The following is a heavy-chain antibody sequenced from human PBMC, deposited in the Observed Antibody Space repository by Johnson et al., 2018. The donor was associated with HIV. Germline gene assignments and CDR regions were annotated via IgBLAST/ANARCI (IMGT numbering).Heavy chain of an antibody. J-gene: IGHJ3*02. V-gene: IGHV3-7*03. CDR2: INKDGGEE. CDR3: VRGLIIQLWLQAAFDM. Sequence: VQLVESGGGLVQPGGSLRLSCVGSGFSFNKYWMSWVRQAPGDRLERLTTINKDGGEEYYVDSVTGRFTLSRDNARNSLYLQMNSLRVEDTAVYYCVRGLIIQLWLQAAFDMWGQGTMVTVSS. CDR1: GFSFNKYW. D-gene: IGHD5-18*01.